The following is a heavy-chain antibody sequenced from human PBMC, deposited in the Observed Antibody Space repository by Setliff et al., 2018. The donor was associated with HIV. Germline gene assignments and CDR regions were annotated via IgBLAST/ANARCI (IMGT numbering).Heavy chain of an antibody. CDR1: GGSFSDYF. D-gene: IGHD3-16*02. CDR2: INHSGSI. V-gene: IGHV4-34*01. Sequence: SETLSLTCAVYGGSFSDYFWTWIRHPPGKGPDWIGEINHSGSITYNPSLKSRLNMSVDTSKNQFSLKLASVSAADTAVYYCARGLPWSYQRHFDSWGQGTVVTVSS. CDR3: ARGLPWSYQRHFDS. J-gene: IGHJ4*02.